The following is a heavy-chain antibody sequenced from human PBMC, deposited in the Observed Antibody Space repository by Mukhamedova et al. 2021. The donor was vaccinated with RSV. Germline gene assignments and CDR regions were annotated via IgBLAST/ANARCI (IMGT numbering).Heavy chain of an antibody. CDR2: ISGSGDST. Sequence: GGGLEWVSAISGSGDSTYYADSVKGRFTISRDNSKNTLYLQMNSLRAEDTAVYYCAKAPVSTIFGVVITPSYYYYMDVWGKGTTVTV. CDR3: AKAPVSTIFGVVITPSYYYYMDV. D-gene: IGHD3-3*01. J-gene: IGHJ6*03. V-gene: IGHV3-23*01.